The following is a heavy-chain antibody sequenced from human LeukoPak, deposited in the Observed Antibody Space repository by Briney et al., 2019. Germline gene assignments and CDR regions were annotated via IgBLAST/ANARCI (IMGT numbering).Heavy chain of an antibody. J-gene: IGHJ4*02. CDR1: GFTFNSYT. Sequence: GGSLRLSCAGSGFTFNSYTMSWVRQAPGKGLEWVSGISGSGGSTCYADSARGRFTISRDNSKNTLYLQMNSLRAEDTAVYYCAKRVQSITWHAAFDYWGQGTLVTVSS. CDR2: ISGSGGST. D-gene: IGHD2-21*01. CDR3: AKRVQSITWHAAFDY. V-gene: IGHV3-23*01.